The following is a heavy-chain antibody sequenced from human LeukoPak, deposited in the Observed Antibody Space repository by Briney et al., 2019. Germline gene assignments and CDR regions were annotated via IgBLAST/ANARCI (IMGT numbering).Heavy chain of an antibody. CDR3: ARGRWRIVGVTKGNWFDP. Sequence: ASVKVSCKASGYTFTGYYMHWVRQAPGQGVEWMGWIYPNSGGTHYAQKFQGRVTMTRDTSISTAYMELSRLRSDDTAVYYCARGRWRIVGVTKGNWFDPWGQGTLVTVSS. D-gene: IGHD1-26*01. J-gene: IGHJ5*02. CDR2: IYPNSGGT. CDR1: GYTFTGYY. V-gene: IGHV1-2*02.